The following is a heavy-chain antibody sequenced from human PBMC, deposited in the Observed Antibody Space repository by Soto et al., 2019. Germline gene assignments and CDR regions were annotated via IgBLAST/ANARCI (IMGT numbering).Heavy chain of an antibody. CDR3: ARHVQQLVLNGFAI. Sequence: PGESLKISCKGSGYSFTTYWISWVRQMPGEGLEWMGRIDPTDSYTNYSPSFQGHVTISADKTITTAYLQWSSLKASDTAMYYCARHVQQLVLNGFAIWGRGTMVTVSS. CDR2: IDPTDSYT. D-gene: IGHD6-13*01. J-gene: IGHJ3*02. CDR1: GYSFTTYW. V-gene: IGHV5-10-1*01.